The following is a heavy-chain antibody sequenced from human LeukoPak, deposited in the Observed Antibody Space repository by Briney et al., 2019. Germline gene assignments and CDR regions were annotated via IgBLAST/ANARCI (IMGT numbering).Heavy chain of an antibody. CDR3: ARQGVYYSDSSAFYY. Sequence: PGESLKISCKGSGYRFTNYWIGWVRQMPGKGLELMGSIYPDDSDTRYSPSFQGQVTISADKSITTAYLHWSSLKASDTAIYYCARQGVYYSDSSAFYYWGQGTLVTVSS. V-gene: IGHV5-51*01. J-gene: IGHJ4*02. CDR2: IYPDDSDT. D-gene: IGHD3-22*01. CDR1: GYRFTNYW.